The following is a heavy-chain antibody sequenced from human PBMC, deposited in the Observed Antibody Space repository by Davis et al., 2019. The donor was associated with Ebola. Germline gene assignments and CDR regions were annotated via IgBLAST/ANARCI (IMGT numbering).Heavy chain of an antibody. D-gene: IGHD6-6*01. CDR3: ARDWVGSSSSYFDY. CDR2: ISSSGTVT. J-gene: IGHJ4*02. CDR1: GFTFNTYA. V-gene: IGHV3-23*01. Sequence: GGSLRLSCAASGFTFNTYAMSWVRQPPGKGLEWISSISSSGTVTYYADSVKGRFTISRDNAKNSLYLQMNSLRDEDTAVYYCARDWVGSSSSYFDYWGQGTLVTVSS.